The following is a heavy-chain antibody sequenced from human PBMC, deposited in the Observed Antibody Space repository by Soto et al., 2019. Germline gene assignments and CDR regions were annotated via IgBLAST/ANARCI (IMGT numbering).Heavy chain of an antibody. D-gene: IGHD2-15*01. J-gene: IGHJ6*02. CDR1: GYSFTSYW. V-gene: IGHV5-51*01. CDR3: ARRGYCSGGSCYWSGYYYGMDV. Sequence: GESLKISCKGSGYSFTSYWIGWVRQMPGKGLEWMGIIYPGDSDTRYSPSFQGQVTISADKSISTAYLQWSSLKASDTAMYYCARRGYCSGGSCYWSGYYYGMDVWGQGTTVTVSS. CDR2: IYPGDSDT.